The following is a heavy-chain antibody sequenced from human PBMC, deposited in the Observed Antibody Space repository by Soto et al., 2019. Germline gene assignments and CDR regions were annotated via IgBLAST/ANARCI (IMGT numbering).Heavy chain of an antibody. D-gene: IGHD3-22*01. CDR3: AKERHYDSSGYLGDY. V-gene: IGHV3-23*01. J-gene: IGHJ4*02. Sequence: PGGSLRLSCTAAGITFSSYGMSWVRQAPGKGLEWVSGISGSGDSTYYADSVKGRFTISRDNSQNTLYLQMNSLRAEDTAVYYCAKERHYDSSGYLGDYWGQGTPVTVSS. CDR1: GITFSSYG. CDR2: ISGSGDST.